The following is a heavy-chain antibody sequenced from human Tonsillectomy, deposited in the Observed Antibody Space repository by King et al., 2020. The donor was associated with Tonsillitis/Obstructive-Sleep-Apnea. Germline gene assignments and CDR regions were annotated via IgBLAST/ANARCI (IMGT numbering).Heavy chain of an antibody. V-gene: IGHV4-39*01. J-gene: IGHJ4*02. D-gene: IGHD7-27*01. Sequence: LQLQESGPGLVKPSETLSLTCTVSGGSISSSNYYWGWIRQPPGKGLEWIGSIYYSGSTYYNPSLNSRVTISVDTSKNQFSLKLSSVTAADTAVYYCGTATRQLGDWGWEGFDYWGQGTLVTVSS. CDR1: GGSISSSNYY. CDR2: IYYSGST. CDR3: GTATRQLGDWGWEGFDY.